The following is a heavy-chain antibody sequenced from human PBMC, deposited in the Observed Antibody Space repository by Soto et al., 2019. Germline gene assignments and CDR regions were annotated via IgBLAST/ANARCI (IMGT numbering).Heavy chain of an antibody. V-gene: IGHV3-9*01. CDR1: GFTFDDYA. CDR3: AKDMGGRGSGSYYYYYGMDV. D-gene: IGHD3-10*01. Sequence: SLRLSCAASGFTFDDYAMHWVRQAPGKGLEWVSGISWNSGSIGYADSVKGRFTISRDNAKNSLYLQMNSLRAEDTALYYCAKDMGGRGSGSYYYYYGMDVWGQGTTVTVSS. J-gene: IGHJ6*02. CDR2: ISWNSGSI.